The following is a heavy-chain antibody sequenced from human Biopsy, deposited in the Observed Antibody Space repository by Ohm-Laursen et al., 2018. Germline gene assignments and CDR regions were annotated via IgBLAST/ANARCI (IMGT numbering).Heavy chain of an antibody. J-gene: IGHJ1*01. CDR3: ATKLTGYFHH. CDR1: GGTFINYA. Sequence: SVKVSCKASGGTFINYAISWVRQAPGQGLEWMGGIIPMFGTANYAHQFQDRVTVVADTSTSTATMELRSLRSDDTAVYYCATKLTGYFHHWGQGTLVIVSP. D-gene: IGHD3-9*01. V-gene: IGHV1-69*06. CDR2: IIPMFGTA.